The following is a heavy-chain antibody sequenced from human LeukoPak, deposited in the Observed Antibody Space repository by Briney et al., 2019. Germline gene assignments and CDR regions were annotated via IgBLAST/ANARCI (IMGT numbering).Heavy chain of an antibody. CDR2: ISSSSSYI. V-gene: IGHV3-21*01. J-gene: IGHJ4*02. CDR3: ARAPAGSRVGANVGYFDY. Sequence: GGSLRLSCAASGFTFSSYSMNWVRQAPGKGLEWVSSISSSSSYIYYADSVKGRFTISRDTAKNSLYLQMNSLRAEDTAVYYCARAPAGSRVGANVGYFDYWGQGTLVTVSS. D-gene: IGHD1-26*01. CDR1: GFTFSSYS.